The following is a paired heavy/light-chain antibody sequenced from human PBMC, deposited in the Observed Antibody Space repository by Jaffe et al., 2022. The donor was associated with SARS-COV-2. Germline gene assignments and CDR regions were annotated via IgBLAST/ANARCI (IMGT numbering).Light chain of an antibody. CDR3: SSYTTSSTWV. V-gene: IGLV2-14*03. CDR2: DVS. CDR1: SSDVGGYNY. Sequence: QSALTQPASVSGSPGQSITISCTATSSDVGGYNYVSWYQQHPGKAPKLMIYDVSNRPSGVSNRFSGSKSGNTASLTISGLQAEDEADYYCSSYTTSSTWVFGGGTKLTVL. J-gene: IGLJ3*02.
Heavy chain of an antibody. CDR3: ARGSGYRRFYFDY. Sequence: EVQLVETGGNLIHPGGSLRLSCAASGFTVSTSYMNWVRQAPGKGLEWVSIIHASGTTYYADSVRGRFTISRDSSEDTVYLQMNRLRAEDTALYYCARGSGYRRFYFDYWGQGTPVTVSS. D-gene: IGHD3-22*01. CDR2: IHASGTT. CDR1: GFTVSTSY. J-gene: IGHJ4*02. V-gene: IGHV3-53*02.